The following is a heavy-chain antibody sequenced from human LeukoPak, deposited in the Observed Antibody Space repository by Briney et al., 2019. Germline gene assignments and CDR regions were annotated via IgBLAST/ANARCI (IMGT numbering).Heavy chain of an antibody. CDR3: ARASSGDYDYVWGSYRGVIWFDP. CDR1: GGSISSYY. CDR2: IYYSGST. D-gene: IGHD3-16*02. J-gene: IGHJ5*02. V-gene: IGHV4-59*01. Sequence: SETLSLACTVSGGSISSYYWSWIRQPPGKGLEWIGYIYYSGSTNYNPSLKSRVTISVDTSKNQFSLKLSSVTAADTAVYYCARASSGDYDYVWGSYRGVIWFDPWGQGTLVTVSS.